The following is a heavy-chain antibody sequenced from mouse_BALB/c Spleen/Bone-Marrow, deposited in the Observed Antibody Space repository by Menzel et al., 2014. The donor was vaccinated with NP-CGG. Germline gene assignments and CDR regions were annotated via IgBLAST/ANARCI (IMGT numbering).Heavy chain of an antibody. Sequence: EVQLVESGGGLVQPGGSRKLSCAASGFTFSSFGMHWVRQAPEKGLEWVAYISSGSSTIYYADTVMGRFTISRDNPKNTLFLQMISLRSEDTAMYYCARSGSSSGYFDYWGQGTTLTVSS. CDR3: ARSGSSSGYFDY. J-gene: IGHJ2*01. CDR2: ISSGSSTI. CDR1: GFTFSSFG. V-gene: IGHV5-17*02. D-gene: IGHD1-1*01.